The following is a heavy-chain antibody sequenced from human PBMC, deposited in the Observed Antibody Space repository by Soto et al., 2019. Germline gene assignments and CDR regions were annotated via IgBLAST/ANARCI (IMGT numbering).Heavy chain of an antibody. D-gene: IGHD3-16*01. V-gene: IGHV3-66*01. J-gene: IGHJ4*02. CDR2: IYSGGST. CDR3: VRSRFVALGVTLVDY. CDR1: GFTVSNNY. Sequence: EVQLVESGGGLVKPGGSLRLSCPASGFTVSNNYINWVRQAPGKGLEWVSIIYSGGSTYNADSVKGRFTTSRDNSKNPLYLQMTSLRAEDTAVYYCVRSRFVALGVTLVDYWGQGTLVTVSS.